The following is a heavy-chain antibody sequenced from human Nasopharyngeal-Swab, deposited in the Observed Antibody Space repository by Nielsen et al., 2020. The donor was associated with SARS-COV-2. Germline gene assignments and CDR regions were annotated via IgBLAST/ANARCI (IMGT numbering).Heavy chain of an antibody. CDR3: AGKGASNWYFDLEY. Sequence: GESLKISCAASGLTFSGHWMHWVRQAPGRGLVWVSRINGYGSTISYAESVRGRFTISRDNAKNTLYLQMDSLRAEDTAVYYCAGKGASNWYFDLEYWGKGSLVTVSS. V-gene: IGHV3-74*01. J-gene: IGHJ4*02. D-gene: IGHD6-13*01. CDR1: GLTFSGHW. CDR2: INGYGSTI.